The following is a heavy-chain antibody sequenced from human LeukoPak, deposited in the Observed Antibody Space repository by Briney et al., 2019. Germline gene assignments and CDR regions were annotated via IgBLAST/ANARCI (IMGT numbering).Heavy chain of an antibody. CDR1: GGSISRYY. CDR2: IYDSGST. V-gene: IGHV4-59*08. D-gene: IGHD3-10*01. CDR3: ANLWFGELYEDWFDP. Sequence: SETLSLTCTVSGGSISRYYWSWIRQPPGKGLEWIGYIYDSGSTNYNPSLKSRGTISGDTSKKQFSLKLRSVTAADTAVYYCANLWFGELYEDWFDPWGQGTLVTVSS. J-gene: IGHJ5*02.